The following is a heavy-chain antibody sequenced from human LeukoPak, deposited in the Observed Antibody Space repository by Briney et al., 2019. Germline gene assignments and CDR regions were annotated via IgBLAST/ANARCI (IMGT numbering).Heavy chain of an antibody. CDR3: ARQIRSSLRRARSFDY. J-gene: IGHJ4*02. Sequence: GESLKISCKGSGYSFTSYWIGWVRQMPGKGLEWMGIIYPGDSDTRYSPSFQGQVTISADKSISTAYLQWSSLKASDTAMYYCARQIRSSLRRARSFDYWGQGSLVTVSS. CDR2: IYPGDSDT. V-gene: IGHV5-51*01. CDR1: GYSFTSYW. D-gene: IGHD3-10*01.